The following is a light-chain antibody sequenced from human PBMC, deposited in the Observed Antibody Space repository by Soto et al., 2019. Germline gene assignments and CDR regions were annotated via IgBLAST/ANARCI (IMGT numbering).Light chain of an antibody. CDR3: HVWDRASDHYV. Sequence: SYELTQPPSVSVAPGQTVRVTCGGKDIGSKSVHWYQQKPGQAPVLVVYDDSDRPSGIPERFSGSNSGNTATLTISSVEAGDGADYHCHVWDRASDHYVFGTGTKVTVL. V-gene: IGLV3-21*02. CDR2: DDS. CDR1: DIGSKS. J-gene: IGLJ1*01.